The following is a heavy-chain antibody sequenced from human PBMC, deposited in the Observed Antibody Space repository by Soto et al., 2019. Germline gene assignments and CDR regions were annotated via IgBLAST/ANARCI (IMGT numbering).Heavy chain of an antibody. D-gene: IGHD3-9*01. CDR3: ARDQARYFDWLVGGTDV. J-gene: IGHJ6*02. V-gene: IGHV1-69*08. CDR2: IIPILGIA. CDR1: GGTFSSYT. Sequence: QVQLVQSGAEVKKPGSSVKVSCKASGGTFSSYTISWVRQAPGQGLEWMGRIIPILGIANYAQKFQGRVTITADKSTSTAYMELSSLRSEDTAVYYCARDQARYFDWLVGGTDVWGQGTTVTVSS.